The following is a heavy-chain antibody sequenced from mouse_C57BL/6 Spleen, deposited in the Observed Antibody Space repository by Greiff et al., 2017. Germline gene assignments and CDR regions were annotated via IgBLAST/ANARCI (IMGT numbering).Heavy chain of an antibody. CDR2: IYPGSGST. CDR1: GYTFTSYW. Sequence: QVQLQQPGAELVKPGASVKMSCKASGYTFTSYWLTWVKQRPGQGLEWIGDIYPGSGSTNYNEKFKSKATLTVDTSSSTAYMQLSSLTSEDSAVYCGARNYGSSYTWFDYWGQGTLVTVSA. CDR3: ARNYGSSYTWFDY. D-gene: IGHD1-1*01. J-gene: IGHJ3*01. V-gene: IGHV1-55*01.